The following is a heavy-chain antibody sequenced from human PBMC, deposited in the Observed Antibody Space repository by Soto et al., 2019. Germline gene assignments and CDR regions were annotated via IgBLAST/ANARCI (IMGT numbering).Heavy chain of an antibody. CDR1: GFTFSSYG. J-gene: IGHJ4*02. D-gene: IGHD6-19*01. Sequence: LRLSCAASGFTFSSYGMHWVRQAPGKGLEWVAVISYDGSNKYYADSVKGRFTISRDNSKNTLYLQMNSLRAEDTAVYYCATGLAVAGTFDYWGQGTLVTVSS. CDR2: ISYDGSNK. V-gene: IGHV3-30*03. CDR3: ATGLAVAGTFDY.